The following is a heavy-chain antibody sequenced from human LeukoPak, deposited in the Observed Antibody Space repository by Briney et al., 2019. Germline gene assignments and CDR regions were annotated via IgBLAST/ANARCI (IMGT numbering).Heavy chain of an antibody. CDR3: ARPPHYYYYYMDV. V-gene: IGHV4-39*01. J-gene: IGHJ6*03. Sequence: SETLSLTCTVSGGSFSSRNYYWAWLRQPPGKGLEWIGSIYYTGTTYYNPSLKSRVTISVDTSKNQFSLKLISVTAADTAVYYCARPPHYYYYYMDVWGKGTTVTVSS. CDR2: IYYTGTT. CDR1: GGSFSSRNYY.